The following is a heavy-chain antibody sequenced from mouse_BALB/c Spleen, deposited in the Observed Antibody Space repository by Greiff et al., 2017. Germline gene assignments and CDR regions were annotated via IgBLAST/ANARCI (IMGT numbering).Heavy chain of an antibody. CDR1: GFTFSSYT. J-gene: IGHJ2*01. V-gene: IGHV5-12-2*01. CDR3: ARGNDYFDY. Sequence: EVQGVESGGGLVQPGGSLKLSCAASGFTFSSYTMSWVRQTPEKRLEWVAYISNGGGSTYYPDTVKGRFTISRDNAKNTLYLQMSSLKSEDTAMYYCARGNDYFDYWGQGTTLTVSS. CDR2: ISNGGGST.